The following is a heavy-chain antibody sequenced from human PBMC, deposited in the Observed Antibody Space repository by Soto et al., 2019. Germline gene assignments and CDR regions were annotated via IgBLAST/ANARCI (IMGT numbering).Heavy chain of an antibody. J-gene: IGHJ3*02. CDR1: GFVFSSYA. Sequence: PGGSLRLSCAASGFVFSSYAMSWVRQAPGKGLEWVSAISGRGTTAYYADSVKGRFIFSRDNPKNTMYLQMNSLRAEDTVVYFCAKTTDGWFSAFEIWGQGTVVT. V-gene: IGHV3-23*01. CDR3: AKTTDGWFSAFEI. D-gene: IGHD6-19*01. CDR2: ISGRGTTA.